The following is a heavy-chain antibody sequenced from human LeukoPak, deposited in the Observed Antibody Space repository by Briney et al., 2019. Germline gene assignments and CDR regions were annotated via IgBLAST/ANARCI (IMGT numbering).Heavy chain of an antibody. CDR3: ARESTIAAAAGAFDI. D-gene: IGHD6-13*01. Sequence: GGSLRLSCEASGFIFSHYGMHWVRQAPGKGLEWVAVISYDGSKKYYADSVEGRFTISRDNSKNTVYLQMNSLRAEDTAVYYCARESTIAAAAGAFDIWGQGTMVTVSS. CDR1: GFIFSHYG. CDR2: ISYDGSKK. J-gene: IGHJ3*02. V-gene: IGHV3-30*03.